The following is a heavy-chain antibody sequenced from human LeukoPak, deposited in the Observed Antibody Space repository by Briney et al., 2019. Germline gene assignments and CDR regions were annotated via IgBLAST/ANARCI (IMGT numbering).Heavy chain of an antibody. CDR3: ARHSYNYYGLDV. J-gene: IGHJ6*02. Sequence: SETLSLTCTASGGSISPYYWSWIRQPPGKGLEWTGYIHYSGTTNYNPSLKSRVTMSVDTSNNHLSLRLTSVTAADTALYYCARHSYNYYGLDVWGQGTTITVSS. V-gene: IGHV4-59*08. CDR2: IHYSGTT. CDR1: GGSISPYY.